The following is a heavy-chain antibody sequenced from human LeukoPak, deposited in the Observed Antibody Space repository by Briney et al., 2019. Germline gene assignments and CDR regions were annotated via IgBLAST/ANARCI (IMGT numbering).Heavy chain of an antibody. D-gene: IGHD1-14*01. J-gene: IGHJ3*02. V-gene: IGHV1-8*03. CDR2: MSPNSGNT. CDR1: GYTFTSYD. Sequence: ASVKVSCKASGYTFTSYDINWVRQATGQGLEWMGWMSPNSGNTAYALKFQGRVTITRNTSISTAYMELSSLRSEDTAVYYCAREVGRTITGRGAFDIWGQGTMVTVSS. CDR3: AREVGRTITGRGAFDI.